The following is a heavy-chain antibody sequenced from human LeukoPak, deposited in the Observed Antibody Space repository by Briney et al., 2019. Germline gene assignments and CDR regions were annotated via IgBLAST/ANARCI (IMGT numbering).Heavy chain of an antibody. D-gene: IGHD2-8*01. CDR3: AKQSYARSLGE. V-gene: IGHV3-23*01. CDR2: TNSGGTST. CDR1: GFPFSDFS. Sequence: GGSLRLSCATSGFPFSDFSMSWVRQAPGKGLEWISTTNSGGTSTYYAESVKGRITISRDNSKNTLYLQMSSLRVEDTAVYYCAKQSYARSLGEGGPGTLVSVSS. J-gene: IGHJ4*02.